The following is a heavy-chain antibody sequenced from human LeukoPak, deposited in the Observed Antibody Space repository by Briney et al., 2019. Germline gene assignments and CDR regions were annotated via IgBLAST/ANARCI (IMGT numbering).Heavy chain of an antibody. CDR1: RYTFTSYY. CDR2: INPSGGST. V-gene: IGHV1-46*01. Sequence: ASVKVSCKASRYTFTSYYMHWVRQAPGQGLEWMGIINPSGGSTSYAQKFQGRVTMTRDTSTSTVYMEMSSLRSEDTAVYYCARVWGRGVVPAAMGYWGQGTLVTVSS. J-gene: IGHJ4*02. D-gene: IGHD2-2*01. CDR3: ARVWGRGVVPAAMGY.